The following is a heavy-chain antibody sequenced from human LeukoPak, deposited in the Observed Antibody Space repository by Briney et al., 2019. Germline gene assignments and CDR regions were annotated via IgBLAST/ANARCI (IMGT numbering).Heavy chain of an antibody. CDR1: GGSFDGYY. CDR2: VNHREVT. V-gene: IGHV4-34*01. J-gene: IGHJ4*02. Sequence: SETLSLTCAVYGGSFDGYYWSWFRQAPGGGLEWIGEVNHREVTHYNPSLKSRVTILADASKNQFSLKLTSVTAADTAVYYCARGGLEPQLWLRLFYFEFWGQGVLVTVSS. CDR3: ARGGLEPQLWLRLFYFEF. D-gene: IGHD5-18*01.